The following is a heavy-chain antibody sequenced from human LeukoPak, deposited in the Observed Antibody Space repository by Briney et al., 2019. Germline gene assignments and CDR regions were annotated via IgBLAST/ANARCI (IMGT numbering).Heavy chain of an antibody. CDR2: ISGSGGST. CDR3: AKDDADTAMVNYYYYGMDV. Sequence: PGGSLRLSCAASGFTFSSYSMNWVRQAPGKGLEWVSAISGSGGSTYYADSVKGRFTISRDNSKNTLYLQMNSLRAEDTAVYYCAKDDADTAMVNYYYYGMDVWGQGTTVTVSS. V-gene: IGHV3-23*01. CDR1: GFTFSSYS. D-gene: IGHD5-18*01. J-gene: IGHJ6*02.